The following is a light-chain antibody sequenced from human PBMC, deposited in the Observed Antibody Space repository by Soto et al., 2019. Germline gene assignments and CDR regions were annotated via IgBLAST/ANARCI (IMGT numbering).Light chain of an antibody. CDR1: QSVSTTY. Sequence: EIVLTQSPGTLSLSPGERATLSCRASQSVSTTYLAWYQQKPGQAPRLLIYGASSRATGIPDRFSGSGSGTHFTLTISRLEPEAFAVYYCQQYGSSPPWTFGQGTKVEIK. CDR2: GAS. CDR3: QQYGSSPPWT. V-gene: IGKV3-20*01. J-gene: IGKJ1*01.